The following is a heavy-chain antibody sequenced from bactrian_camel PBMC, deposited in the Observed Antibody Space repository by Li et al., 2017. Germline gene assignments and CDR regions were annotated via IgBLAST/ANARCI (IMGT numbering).Heavy chain of an antibody. CDR3: AAGRRVDGYDCYLGSRWQDPSEYNY. J-gene: IGHJ4*01. CDR2: IDSEGSI. Sequence: HVQLVESGGGLVQPGGSLRLSCEVSGYTYSGYCMGWFRGELRDEIATIDSEGSISYADSVKGRFTISKGDAKNSMYLQMNSLQLEDTAMYYCAAGRRVDGYDCYLGSRWQDPSEYNYWGQGTQVTVS. V-gene: IGHV3S9*01. D-gene: IGHD3*01. CDR1: GYTYSGYC.